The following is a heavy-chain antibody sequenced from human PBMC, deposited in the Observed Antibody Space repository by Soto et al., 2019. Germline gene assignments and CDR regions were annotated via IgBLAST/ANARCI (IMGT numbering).Heavy chain of an antibody. Sequence: EVQLVESGGGLVQPGRSLRLSCAASGFTFEDYAMHWVRQAPGKGLDWVSGISWNSGSIGYADSVKGRFTISRDNAKNSLYLQMNSLRAEDTALYYCAKDARYCSGGSCYPYYFDYWGQGTLVTVSS. CDR1: GFTFEDYA. CDR3: AKDARYCSGGSCYPYYFDY. D-gene: IGHD2-15*01. J-gene: IGHJ4*02. V-gene: IGHV3-9*01. CDR2: ISWNSGSI.